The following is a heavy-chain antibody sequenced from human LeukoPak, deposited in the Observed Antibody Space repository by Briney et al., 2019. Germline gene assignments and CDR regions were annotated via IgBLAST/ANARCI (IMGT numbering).Heavy chain of an antibody. CDR2: IWHDGSN. CDR3: ARDQGTVTTLFEY. Sequence: GGSLRLPCAASGFTFSRYGMHWVRQAPGKGLEWVAVIWHDGSNNYEDSVKGRFTISKDNSKNTLYLQMNSLRAEDSAVYYCARDQGTVTTLFEYWGQGTLVTVSS. V-gene: IGHV3-33*01. D-gene: IGHD4-11*01. CDR1: GFTFSRYG. J-gene: IGHJ4*02.